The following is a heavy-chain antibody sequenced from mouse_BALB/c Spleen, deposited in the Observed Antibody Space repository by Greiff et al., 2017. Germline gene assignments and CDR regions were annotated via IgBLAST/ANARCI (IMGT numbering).Heavy chain of an antibody. CDR3: TRQYGSFYAMDY. CDR2: IYPGNSDT. CDR1: GYSFTSYW. D-gene: IGHD1-1*01. Sequence: QQSGTVLARPGASVKMSCKASGYSFTSYWMHWVKQRPGQGLEWIGAIYPGNSDTSYNQKFKGKAKLTAVTSASTAYMELSSLTNEDSAVYYCTRQYGSFYAMDYWGQGTSVTVSS. V-gene: IGHV1-5*01. J-gene: IGHJ4*01.